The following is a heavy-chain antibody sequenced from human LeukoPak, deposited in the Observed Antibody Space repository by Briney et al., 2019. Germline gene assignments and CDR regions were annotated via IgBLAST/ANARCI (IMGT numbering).Heavy chain of an antibody. D-gene: IGHD3-22*01. Sequence: SETLSLTCAVYGGSFSGYYWSWIRQPPGKGLEWIGEINHSGSTNYNPSLKSRVTISVDTSKNQFSLKLSSVTAADTAVYYCARGQLFQTMIVVADDAFDIWGQGTMVTVSS. CDR3: ARGQLFQTMIVVADDAFDI. V-gene: IGHV4-34*01. CDR1: GGSFSGYY. J-gene: IGHJ3*02. CDR2: INHSGST.